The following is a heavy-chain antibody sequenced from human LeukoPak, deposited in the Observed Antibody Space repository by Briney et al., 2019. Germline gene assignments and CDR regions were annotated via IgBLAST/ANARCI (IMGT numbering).Heavy chain of an antibody. V-gene: IGHV1-69*13. CDR1: GGTFSSYA. D-gene: IGHD3-22*01. Sequence: ASVKVSCKASGGTFSSYAISWVRQAPGQGLEWMGGIIPIFGTANYAQKFQGRVTITAGESTSTAYMELSSLRSEDTAVYYCAIGDYYDSSGYFNWFDPWGQGTLVTVSS. CDR2: IIPIFGTA. CDR3: AIGDYYDSSGYFNWFDP. J-gene: IGHJ5*02.